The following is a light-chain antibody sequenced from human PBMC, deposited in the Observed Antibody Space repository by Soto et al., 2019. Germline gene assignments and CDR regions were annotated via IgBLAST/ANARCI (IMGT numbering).Light chain of an antibody. CDR1: QRVFSSSNYKHY. Sequence: DIVMTQSPDSLAVSLGERATINCKSSQRVFSSSNYKHYLAWYQLKPGPLPKLLIYWASTRKAGVPDRVSGSGARTDFTLTSSSLQAEDVAVYYCQQYYRPWTFGQGTKVEIK. V-gene: IGKV4-1*01. J-gene: IGKJ1*01. CDR2: WAS. CDR3: QQYYRPWT.